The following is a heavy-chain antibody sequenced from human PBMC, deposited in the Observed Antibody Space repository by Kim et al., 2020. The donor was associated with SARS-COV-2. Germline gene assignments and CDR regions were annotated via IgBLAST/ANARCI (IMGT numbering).Heavy chain of an antibody. CDR2: ISGSGGST. V-gene: IGHV3-23*01. Sequence: GGSLRLSCAASGFTFSSYAMSWVRQAPGKGLEWVSAISGSGGSTYYADSVKGRFTISRDNPKNTLYLQMNSLRAEDTAVYYCAKDAAAARHYYYYYMDVWGKGTTVTVSS. CDR1: GFTFSSYA. J-gene: IGHJ6*03. CDR3: AKDAAAARHYYYYYMDV. D-gene: IGHD6-13*01.